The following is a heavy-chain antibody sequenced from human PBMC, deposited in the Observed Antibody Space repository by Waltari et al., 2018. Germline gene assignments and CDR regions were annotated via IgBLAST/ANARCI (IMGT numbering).Heavy chain of an antibody. V-gene: IGHV3-53*01. CDR3: ATRMVLAARN. CDR2: IYSTGGT. J-gene: IGHJ4*02. Sequence: EVQLVESGGGLIQPGGSLRLSCAASGFTVSNNYMSRVRQAPGKGLEWVSLIYSTGGTAYADSVKGRFTISRDNSKNTLYLQMNSLRADDTAVYYCATRMVLAARNWGQGTLVTVSA. D-gene: IGHD6-6*01. CDR1: GFTVSNNY.